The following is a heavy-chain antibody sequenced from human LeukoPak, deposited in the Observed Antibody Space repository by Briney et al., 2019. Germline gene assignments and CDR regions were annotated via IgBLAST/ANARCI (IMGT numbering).Heavy chain of an antibody. Sequence: GGSLRLSCAASGFTFRNYWMHWVRQAPGKGLEWVSAISGSGGSTYYADSVKGRFTISRDNSKNTLCLQMNSLRAEDTAVYYCAKILTGTHVDYWGQGTLVTVSS. D-gene: IGHD1-20*01. CDR1: GFTFRNYW. CDR2: ISGSGGST. V-gene: IGHV3-23*01. J-gene: IGHJ4*02. CDR3: AKILTGTHVDY.